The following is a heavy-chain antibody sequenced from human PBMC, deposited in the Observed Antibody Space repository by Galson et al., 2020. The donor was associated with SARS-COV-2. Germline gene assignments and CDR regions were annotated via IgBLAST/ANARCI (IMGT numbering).Heavy chain of an antibody. J-gene: IGHJ4*02. CDR2: IRGDGSYT. Sequence: GGSLRLSCAASAFTFSSYWMHWVRQAPGKGLVWVSRIRGDGSYTDYADSVKGRFTISRDNTKNTLYLQLNSLRAEDTAVYYCARDHFGYNSLDYWGQGSLITVSS. D-gene: IGHD1-1*01. CDR3: ARDHFGYNSLDY. CDR1: AFTFSSYW. V-gene: IGHV3-74*01.